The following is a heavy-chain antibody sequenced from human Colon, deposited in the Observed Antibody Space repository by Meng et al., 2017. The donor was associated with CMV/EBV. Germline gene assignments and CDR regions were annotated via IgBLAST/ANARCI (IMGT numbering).Heavy chain of an antibody. V-gene: IGHV3-21*01. D-gene: IGHD2-15*01. J-gene: IGHJ6*02. CDR2: ISSSSSYI. CDR1: GFTFSSYS. Sequence: GESLKISCAASGFTFSSYSMNWVRQAPGKGLEWVSSISSSSSYIYYADSVKGRFTISRDNAKNSLYLQMNSLRAEDTAVYYCAREGGPDPYYYYGMDVWGQGTTVTVSS. CDR3: AREGGPDPYYYYGMDV.